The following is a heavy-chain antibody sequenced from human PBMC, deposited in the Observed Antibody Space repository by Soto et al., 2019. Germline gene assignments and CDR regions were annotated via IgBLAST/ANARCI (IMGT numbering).Heavy chain of an antibody. CDR3: ATEHSSSWRFDY. J-gene: IGHJ4*02. CDR1: GYTFTSYD. CDR2: MNPNSGNT. Sequence: QVQLVQSGAEVKKPGASVKVSCKASGYTFTSYDINWVRQATGQGLEWMGWMNPNSGNTGYAQKFQGRVTMTRNTSISTAYMELSTLRSEDTAVYYCATEHSSSWRFDYWGQGTLVTVSS. D-gene: IGHD6-13*01. V-gene: IGHV1-8*01.